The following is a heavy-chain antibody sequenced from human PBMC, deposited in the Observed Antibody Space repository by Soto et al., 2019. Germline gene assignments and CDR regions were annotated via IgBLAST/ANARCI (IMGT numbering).Heavy chain of an antibody. CDR1: GGSVSSGSYY. CDR3: AGGIAARPLGY. D-gene: IGHD6-6*01. J-gene: IGHJ4*02. V-gene: IGHV4-61*01. CDR2: IYYSGST. Sequence: PSETLSLTCTVSGGSVSSGSYYWSWIRQPPGKGLEWIGYIYYSGSTNYNPSLKSRVTISVDTSKNQFSLKLSSVTAADTAVYYCAGGIAARPLGYWGQGTLVTVSS.